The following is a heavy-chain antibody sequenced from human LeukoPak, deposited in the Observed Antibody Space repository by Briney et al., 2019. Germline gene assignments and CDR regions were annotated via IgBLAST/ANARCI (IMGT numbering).Heavy chain of an antibody. CDR2: IYYSGTT. J-gene: IGHJ3*02. V-gene: IGHV4-39*01. D-gene: IGHD3-16*02. Sequence: SETLSLTCTVSGGSILSSSYYWGWIRQPPGKGLEWIGSIYYSGTTYYNPSLKSRVTISVDTSKNQFSLKLSSVTAADTAVYYCARQQYDYVWGSYRYTPRLDAFDIWGQGTMVTVSS. CDR1: GGSILSSSYY. CDR3: ARQQYDYVWGSYRYTPRLDAFDI.